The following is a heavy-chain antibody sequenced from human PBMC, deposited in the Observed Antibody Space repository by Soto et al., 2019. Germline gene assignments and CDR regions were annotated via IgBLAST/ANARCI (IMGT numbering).Heavy chain of an antibody. Sequence: EVQLLESGGGLVQPGGSLRLSCAASGFTFSSSAMSWVRQAPGKGLEWVSAIRGTNGNTHYAESVKGRLTISRDNSKNTLYLQMNFLRAEDTAVYYCAKCTVDTIVTSGGCTWLDPWGHGTLVIGSS. D-gene: IGHD5-12*01. CDR1: GFTFSSSA. CDR2: IRGTNGNT. J-gene: IGHJ5*02. V-gene: IGHV3-23*01. CDR3: AKCTVDTIVTSGGCTWLDP.